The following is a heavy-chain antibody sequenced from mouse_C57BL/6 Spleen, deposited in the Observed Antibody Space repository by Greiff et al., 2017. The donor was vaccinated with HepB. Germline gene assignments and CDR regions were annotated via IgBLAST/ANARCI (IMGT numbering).Heavy chain of an antibody. CDR3: ARQGLPYYYGLY. V-gene: IGHV1-55*01. Sequence: QVQLQQPGAELVKPGASVKMSCKASGYTFTSYWITWVKQRPGQGLEWIGDIYPGSGSTNSNEKFKSKATLTVDTSSSTAYMQLSSLTSEDSAVYYCARQGLPYYYGLYWGQGTTLTVSS. J-gene: IGHJ2*01. D-gene: IGHD1-1*01. CDR1: GYTFTSYW. CDR2: IYPGSGST.